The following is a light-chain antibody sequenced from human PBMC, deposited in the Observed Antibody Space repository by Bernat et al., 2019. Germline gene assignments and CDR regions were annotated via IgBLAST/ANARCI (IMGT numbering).Light chain of an antibody. J-gene: IGKJ2*01. V-gene: IGKV3-11*01. Sequence: DIVLTQSPATLSLSPGERATLSSRPSQSISSYLAWYQQKPGQASRLPTYDASYRATGIPARFSGSGSGTDFTLTSGSLGPEDFAVYYCQQRYNGPYTFGRRTKLEIK. CDR1: QSISSY. CDR3: QQRYNGPYT. CDR2: DAS.